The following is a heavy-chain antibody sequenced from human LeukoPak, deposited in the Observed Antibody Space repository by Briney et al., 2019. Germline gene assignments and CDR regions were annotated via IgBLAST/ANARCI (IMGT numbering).Heavy chain of an antibody. D-gene: IGHD4-17*01. V-gene: IGHV4-4*02. CDR2: IFQSGRT. J-gene: IGHJ4*02. CDR1: GGSISSTHW. CDR3: ARVPAFYYGDYWTSSNYFDY. Sequence: SETLSLTCAVSGGSISSTHWWSWVRQPPGKGLEWIGEIFQSGRTNYNPSLKSRVTISVDKSRNQFSLKLSSVTAADTAVYYCARVPAFYYGDYWTSSNYFDYWGQGTLVTVSS.